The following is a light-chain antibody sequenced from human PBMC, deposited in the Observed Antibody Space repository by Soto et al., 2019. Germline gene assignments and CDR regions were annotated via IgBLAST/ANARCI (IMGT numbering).Light chain of an antibody. CDR2: DAS. CDR3: LQYSSHSWT. CDR1: LSISDW. Sequence: DIQMTQSPSSLSPSVGDRFTITCRASLSISDWLAWYQQKPGKAPELLIFDASNLKSGVSSRFSGSGSGTEFTLTISRLQPDDVATYYCLQYSSHSWTFGQGTKVDIK. V-gene: IGKV1-5*01. J-gene: IGKJ1*01.